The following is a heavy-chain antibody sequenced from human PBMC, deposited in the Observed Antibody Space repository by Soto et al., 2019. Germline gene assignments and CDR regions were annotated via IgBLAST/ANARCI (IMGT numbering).Heavy chain of an antibody. V-gene: IGHV3-30*18. CDR3: VKDSLGGMTPVFMPGPD. CDR1: GVTFSTYG. Sequence: VQLLESGGGLVQPGGSLRLSCTVSGVTFSTYGFHWVRQAPGKGLEWVAVISNDVRNIHYAESVKGRFTISRDNSKNTLYLQMNSLRPNDTAVYYCVKDSLGGMTPVFMPGPDWGQGTLVTVSS. J-gene: IGHJ4*02. D-gene: IGHD2-2*01. CDR2: ISNDVRNI.